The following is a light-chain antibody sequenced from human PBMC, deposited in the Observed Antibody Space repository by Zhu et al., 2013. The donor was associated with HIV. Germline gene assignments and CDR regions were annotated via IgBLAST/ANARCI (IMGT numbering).Light chain of an antibody. Sequence: EIALTQSPGTLSLSPGERATLSCRASQSVSSSYLAWYQQKPGQAPRLLIYGASSRATGIPDRFSGSGSGTDFTLTISRLEPEDFAVYYCQQYGNSPPNTFGPRDTTGD. J-gene: IGKJ5*01. V-gene: IGKV3-20*01. CDR1: QSVSSSY. CDR2: GAS. CDR3: QQYGNSPPNT.